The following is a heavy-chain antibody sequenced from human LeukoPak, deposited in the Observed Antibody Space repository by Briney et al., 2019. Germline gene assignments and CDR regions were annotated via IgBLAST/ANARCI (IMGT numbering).Heavy chain of an antibody. CDR3: AKAQRDDPYYYMDV. CDR1: GFTFSSYA. V-gene: IGHV3-23*01. J-gene: IGHJ6*03. Sequence: GGSLRLSCAASGFTFSSYAMSWVRQAPGKGLEWVSAISGSGGSTYYADSVKGRFTISRDNSKNTLYLQMNSLRAEDTAVYYCAKAQRDDPYYYMDVWGKGTTVTVPS. CDR2: ISGSGGST.